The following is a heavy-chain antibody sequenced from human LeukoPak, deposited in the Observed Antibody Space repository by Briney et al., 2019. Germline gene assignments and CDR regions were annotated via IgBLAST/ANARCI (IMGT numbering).Heavy chain of an antibody. D-gene: IGHD3-22*01. CDR2: MNPNSGNT. CDR3: ATVHYDSSGYEYYFDY. CDR1: GYTFTSYD. Sequence: GASVKVSCKASGYTFTSYDINWVRQATGQGLEWMGWMNPNSGNTGYAQKFQGRVTMTRNTSISTAYMELSSLRSEDTAVYYCATVHYDSSGYEYYFDYWGQGTLVTVSS. V-gene: IGHV1-8*01. J-gene: IGHJ4*02.